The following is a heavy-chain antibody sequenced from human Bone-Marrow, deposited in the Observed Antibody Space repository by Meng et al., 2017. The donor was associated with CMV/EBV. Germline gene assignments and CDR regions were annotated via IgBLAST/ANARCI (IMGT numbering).Heavy chain of an antibody. CDR3: ARTGRAAGTMDFDY. Sequence: TVSVGSISSSNYYWSWVRQPAGKGLEWIGRIYMNGNSNYNPSLKSRVTISIDRSKKQFSLKLSSVTAADTAVYYCARTGRAAGTMDFDYWGQGTLVTVSS. V-gene: IGHV4-61*02. J-gene: IGHJ4*02. CDR2: IYMNGNS. D-gene: IGHD6-13*01. CDR1: VGSISSSNYY.